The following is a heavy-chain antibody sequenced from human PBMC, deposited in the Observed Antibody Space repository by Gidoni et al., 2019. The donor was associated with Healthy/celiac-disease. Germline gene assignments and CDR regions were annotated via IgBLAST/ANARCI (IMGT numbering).Heavy chain of an antibody. J-gene: IGHJ5*02. CDR2: FIGSGGST. CDR1: GFTFSSYA. V-gene: IGHV3-23*01. D-gene: IGHD6-6*01. Sequence: EVQLLESGGGLVQPGGSLRLSCAASGFTFSSYASSWVRQAQGRGLVWVLAFIGSGGSTYYADSVMCRFTISRDNSKNTLYLQMTSLRAEDTAVYYCSKYWAALYPNNWFDPWGQGTLVTVSS. CDR3: SKYWAALYPNNWFDP.